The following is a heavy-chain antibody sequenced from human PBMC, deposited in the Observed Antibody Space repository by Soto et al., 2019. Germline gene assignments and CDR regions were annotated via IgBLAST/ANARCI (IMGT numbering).Heavy chain of an antibody. Sequence: QVQLQQWGAGLLKPSETLSLTCAVSSGPFSGYYWRWIRQSPGKGLEWIGEISHSGSTNYNPSLTSRVTISVDTSKNQFSLKLSSVTAADTAVYYCAISYITIDAFDSWGQGTLVTVSS. J-gene: IGHJ3*02. CDR3: AISYITIDAFDS. D-gene: IGHD1-20*01. V-gene: IGHV4-34*01. CDR1: SGPFSGYY. CDR2: ISHSGST.